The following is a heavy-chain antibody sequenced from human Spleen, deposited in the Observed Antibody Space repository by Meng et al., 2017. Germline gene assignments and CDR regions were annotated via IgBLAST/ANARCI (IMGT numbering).Heavy chain of an antibody. Sequence: QVVVVRSGAEVRTPGCWVKVCGKASGGTCGTFTITWVRQGPGQGLEWMGRINPKRGDTHYAQKFQARGTMTGDTSISTAYMELSGLRSDDTAMYYCARDEDISAAGKLFGDYWGQGTLVTVSS. CDR1: GGTCGTFT. V-gene: IGHV1-2*06. CDR3: ARDEDISAAGKLFGDY. D-gene: IGHD6-25*01. CDR2: INPKRGDT. J-gene: IGHJ4*02.